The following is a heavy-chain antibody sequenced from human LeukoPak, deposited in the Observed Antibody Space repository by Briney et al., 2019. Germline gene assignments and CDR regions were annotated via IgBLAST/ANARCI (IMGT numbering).Heavy chain of an antibody. CDR1: GFTFSSYA. CDR3: GKDPMFGGLGYFDY. V-gene: IGHV3-23*01. D-gene: IGHD3-10*02. J-gene: IGHJ4*02. CDR2: ISGSGGST. Sequence: GGSLRLSCAASGFTFSSYAMSWVRQAPGKGLEWVSAISGSGGSTYYADSVKGRFTISRDNSKNTLYLQMNSLRAEDTAVYYCGKDPMFGGLGYFDYWGQGTLVTVSS.